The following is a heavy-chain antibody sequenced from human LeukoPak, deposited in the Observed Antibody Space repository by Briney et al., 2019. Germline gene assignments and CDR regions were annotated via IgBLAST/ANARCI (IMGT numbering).Heavy chain of an antibody. CDR2: IKQDGSEK. Sequence: TGGSLRLSCAASGFTFSGYWMNWVRQAPGKGLEWVASIKQDGSEKYYVESVKGRCTVSRDNAKKSLYLQMNSLRAEDTAVYYCARVKEGAAYYDYWGQGTLVTVSS. CDR3: ARVKEGAAYYDY. V-gene: IGHV3-7*04. D-gene: IGHD1-26*01. CDR1: GFTFSGYW. J-gene: IGHJ4*02.